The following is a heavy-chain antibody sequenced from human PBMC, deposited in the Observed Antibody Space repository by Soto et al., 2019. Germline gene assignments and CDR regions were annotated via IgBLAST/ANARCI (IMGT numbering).Heavy chain of an antibody. Sequence: QVQLVQSGAEVKKPGSSVKVSCKASGGTCSSYAISWVRHAPGQGLEWMGGIIPIFGTANYAQKFQGRVTITADESTSTAYMELSSLRSEDTAVYYCARHVPAAGYYYGMDVCGQGTTVTVS. V-gene: IGHV1-69*12. CDR2: IIPIFGTA. D-gene: IGHD2-2*01. CDR3: ARHVPAAGYYYGMDV. J-gene: IGHJ6*02. CDR1: GGTCSSYA.